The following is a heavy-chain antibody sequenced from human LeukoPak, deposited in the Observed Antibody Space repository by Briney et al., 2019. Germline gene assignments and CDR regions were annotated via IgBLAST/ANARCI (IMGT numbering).Heavy chain of an antibody. J-gene: IGHJ4*02. CDR2: IYHSGST. V-gene: IGHV4-38-2*01. D-gene: IGHD1-26*01. Sequence: PETLSLTCAVSGYSISSGYYWGSIRQPPGKVLEWIGSIYHSGSTYYCPSLKSRVTISVDASKNQFSLKLSSVTAADTAVYYCARPRWELPHAYYFDYWGQGTLVTVSS. CDR3: ARPRWELPHAYYFDY. CDR1: GYSISSGYY.